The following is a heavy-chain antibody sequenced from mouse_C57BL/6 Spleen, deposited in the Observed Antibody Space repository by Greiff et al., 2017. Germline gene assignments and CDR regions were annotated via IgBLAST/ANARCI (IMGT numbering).Heavy chain of an antibody. CDR3: ARYGNYDYDSAWFAY. J-gene: IGHJ3*01. V-gene: IGHV1-78*01. Sequence: VQLQQSDAELVKPGASVKISCKVSGYTFTDHTIHWMKQRPEQGLEWIGYIYPRDGSTKYNEKFKGKATLTADKSSSTAYIQLNSLTSEDSAVYFCARYGNYDYDSAWFAYWGQGTLVTVSA. CDR2: IYPRDGST. CDR1: GYTFTDHT. D-gene: IGHD2-4*01.